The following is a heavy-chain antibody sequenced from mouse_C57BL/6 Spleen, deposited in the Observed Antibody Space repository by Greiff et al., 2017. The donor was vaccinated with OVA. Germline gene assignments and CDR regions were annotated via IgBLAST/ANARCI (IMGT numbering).Heavy chain of an antibody. CDR3: ARIDYGSSHWYFDV. CDR2: INPNNGGT. J-gene: IGHJ1*03. V-gene: IGHV1-18*01. Sequence: VQLKESGPELVKPGASVKIPCKASGYTFTDYNMDWVKQSHGKSLEWIGDINPNNGGTIYNQKFKGKATLTVDKSSSTAYMELRSLTSEDTAVYYCARIDYGSSHWYFDVWGTGTTVTVSS. D-gene: IGHD1-1*01. CDR1: GYTFTDYN.